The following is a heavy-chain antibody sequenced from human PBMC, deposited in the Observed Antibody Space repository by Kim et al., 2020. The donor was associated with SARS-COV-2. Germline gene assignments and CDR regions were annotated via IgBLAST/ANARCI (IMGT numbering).Heavy chain of an antibody. CDR2: LNPNAGDT. Sequence: ASVKVSCKASGYTFTRYYVHWVRQAPGQGLEWMGILNPNAGDTSYAQTFQNRATMTWDTSTSTVYMELSGLRSEDTAVYYCAREIPDTLYFDYWGQGAQVTVSS. CDR1: GYTFTRYY. CDR3: AREIPDTLYFDY. D-gene: IGHD2-2*01. V-gene: IGHV1-46*01. J-gene: IGHJ4*02.